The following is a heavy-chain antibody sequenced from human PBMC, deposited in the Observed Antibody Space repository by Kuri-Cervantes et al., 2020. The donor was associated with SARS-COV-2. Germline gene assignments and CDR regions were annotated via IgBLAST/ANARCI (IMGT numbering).Heavy chain of an antibody. V-gene: IGHV3-23*01. J-gene: IGHJ2*01. D-gene: IGHD2-2*01. CDR1: GFTFSSYA. Sequence: EGSLRLSCAASGFTFSSYAMSWVRQAPGKGLEWVSAISGSGGSTYYADSVKGRFTISRDNSKNTLYLQMNSLRAEDTAVYYCAKDSPEIVVVPAAPLYFDLWGRGTLVTVSS. CDR3: AKDSPEIVVVPAAPLYFDL. CDR2: ISGSGGST.